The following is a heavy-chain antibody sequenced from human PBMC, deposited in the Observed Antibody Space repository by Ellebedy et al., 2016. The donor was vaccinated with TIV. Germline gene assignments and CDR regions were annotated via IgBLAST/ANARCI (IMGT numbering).Heavy chain of an antibody. CDR3: ARAQSDYCGGDCYPPLFDY. Sequence: ASVKVSCKASGYTFTGYYMHWVRQAPGQGLEWMGWISAYNGNTNYAQKLQGRVTMTTDTSTSTAYMELRSLRSDDTAVYYCARAQSDYCGGDCYPPLFDYWGQGTLVTVSS. V-gene: IGHV1-18*04. J-gene: IGHJ4*02. CDR2: ISAYNGNT. CDR1: GYTFTGYY. D-gene: IGHD2-21*02.